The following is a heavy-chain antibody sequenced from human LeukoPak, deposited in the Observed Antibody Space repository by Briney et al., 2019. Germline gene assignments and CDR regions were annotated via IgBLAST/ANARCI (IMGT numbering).Heavy chain of an antibody. CDR3: AREGSYYDSSGYDI. J-gene: IGHJ3*02. Sequence: ASVKVSCKASGYTFTGYYMHWVRQAPGQGLEWMGWINPNSGGTNYAQKLRGRVTMTTDTSTSTAYMELRSLRSDDTAVYYCAREGSYYDSSGYDIWGQGTMVTVSS. V-gene: IGHV1-2*02. CDR1: GYTFTGYY. D-gene: IGHD3-22*01. CDR2: INPNSGGT.